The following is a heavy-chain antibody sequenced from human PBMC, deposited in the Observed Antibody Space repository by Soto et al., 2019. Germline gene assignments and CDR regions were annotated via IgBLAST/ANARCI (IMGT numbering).Heavy chain of an antibody. J-gene: IGHJ6*02. Sequence: QITLKESGPTLVKPTQTLTLTCTFSGLSLNTGGLGVGWIRQPPGKALEWLALIYWDGDKRYSPSLQNRLSIPKVTSNNQVHITITNKNPVDTATYYCGHSRCGGDCLRSYSSHYYYGMDVWGQGNTVTVSS. CDR3: GHSRCGGDCLRSYSSHYYYGMDV. CDR1: GLSLNTGGLG. CDR2: IYWDGDK. V-gene: IGHV2-5*02. D-gene: IGHD2-21*02.